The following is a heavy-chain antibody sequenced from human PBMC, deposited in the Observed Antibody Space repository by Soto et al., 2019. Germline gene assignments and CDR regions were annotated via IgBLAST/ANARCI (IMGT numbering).Heavy chain of an antibody. Sequence: ASVKVSCKASGGTFSSYAISWVRQAPGQGLEWMGGIIPIFGTANYAQKFQGRVTITADESTSTAYMELSSLRSEDTAVYYCARDKYYDFWSGYWVTYGMDVWGQGTTVTVSS. V-gene: IGHV1-69*13. CDR1: GGTFSSYA. J-gene: IGHJ6*02. CDR2: IIPIFGTA. D-gene: IGHD3-3*01. CDR3: ARDKYYDFWSGYWVTYGMDV.